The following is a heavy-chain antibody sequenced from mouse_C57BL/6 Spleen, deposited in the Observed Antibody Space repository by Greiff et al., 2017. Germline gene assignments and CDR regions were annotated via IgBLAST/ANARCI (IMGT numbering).Heavy chain of an antibody. J-gene: IGHJ3*01. Sequence: QVQLQQPGAELVKPGASVKMSCKASGYTFTSYWITWVKQRPGQGLEWIGDIYPGSGSTNYNEKFKSKATLTVDTSSSTAYMQLSSLTSEDSAVYYCARDHYGNQRTWFAYWGQGTLVTVSA. CDR1: GYTFTSYW. CDR2: IYPGSGST. D-gene: IGHD2-1*01. CDR3: ARDHYGNQRTWFAY. V-gene: IGHV1-55*01.